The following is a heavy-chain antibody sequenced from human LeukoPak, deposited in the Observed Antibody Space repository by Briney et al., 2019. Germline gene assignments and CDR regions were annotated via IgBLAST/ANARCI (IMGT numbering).Heavy chain of an antibody. V-gene: IGHV4-4*02. CDR3: ARYCSSTSCYHLAYNWFDP. Sequence: SETLSLTCAVSGGSISSSNWWSWVRQPPGKGLEWIGEIYHSGSTNYNPSLKSRVTISVDKSKNQFSLKLSSVTAADTAVYYCARYCSSTSCYHLAYNWFDPWGQGTLVTVSS. D-gene: IGHD2-2*01. J-gene: IGHJ5*02. CDR2: IYHSGST. CDR1: GGSISSSNW.